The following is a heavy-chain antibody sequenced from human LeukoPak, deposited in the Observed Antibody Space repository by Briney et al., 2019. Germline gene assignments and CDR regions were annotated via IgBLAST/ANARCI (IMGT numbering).Heavy chain of an antibody. Sequence: SETLSLTCTVSGGFISNYYWSWIRQPPGKGLEWIGYMYYSGSTNYNPSLKSRVTISVDTSKNQFSLMLSSVTAADAAVYYCSSSPPLGSTNDYYTPFDYWGQGTLVTVSS. CDR3: SSSPPLGSTNDYYTPFDY. CDR2: MYYSGST. J-gene: IGHJ4*02. CDR1: GGFISNYY. D-gene: IGHD3-3*01. V-gene: IGHV4-59*01.